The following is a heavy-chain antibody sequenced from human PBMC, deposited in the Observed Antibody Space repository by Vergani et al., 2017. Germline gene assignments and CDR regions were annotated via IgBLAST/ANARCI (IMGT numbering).Heavy chain of an antibody. D-gene: IGHD4-23*01. J-gene: IGHJ3*01. CDR1: GASINNDFYY. Sequence: QVQLQESGPGLVKPSQTLSLTCTVSGASINNDFYYWHWIRQPAGKGLEWIGRIYVSGITNYNSSLQSPVSMSVDTSKNQFSLTLTSVTAADTAVYYCARDNKQLRPRAFDVWGQGTMVTVSS. CDR3: ARDNKQLRPRAFDV. V-gene: IGHV4-61*02. CDR2: IYVSGIT.